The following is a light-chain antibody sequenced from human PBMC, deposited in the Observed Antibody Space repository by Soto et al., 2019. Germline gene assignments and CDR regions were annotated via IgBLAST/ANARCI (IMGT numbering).Light chain of an antibody. CDR3: QQYTNAHGIT. CDR2: AAS. CDR1: QGVGNKY. V-gene: IGKV3-20*01. Sequence: EIALTQSPGTLSLSPGERATLSCRASQGVGNKYLAWYQQRPGQAPSLVIYAASSRATGVPDRFSGSGSGTDFTLTISRLEPEDFGVYYCQQYTNAHGITFGQGTRLEIK. J-gene: IGKJ5*01.